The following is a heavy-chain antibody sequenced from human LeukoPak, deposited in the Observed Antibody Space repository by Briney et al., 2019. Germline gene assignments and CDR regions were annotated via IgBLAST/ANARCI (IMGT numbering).Heavy chain of an antibody. CDR2: IIPIFGTA. D-gene: IGHD1-26*01. CDR3: ARELTPLSGSYSYYYYGMDV. V-gene: IGHV1-69*13. J-gene: IGHJ6*02. Sequence: GALVKVSCKASGGTFSSYAISWVRQAPGQGLEWMGGIIPIFGTANYAQKFQGRVTITADESTSTAYMELSSLRSEDTAVYYCARELTPLSGSYSYYYYGMDVWGQGTTVTVSS. CDR1: GGTFSSYA.